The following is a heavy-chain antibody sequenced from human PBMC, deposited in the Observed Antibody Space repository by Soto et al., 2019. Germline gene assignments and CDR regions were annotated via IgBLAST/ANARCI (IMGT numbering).Heavy chain of an antibody. CDR3: ASLGIAAAGTFGPFGWFDP. D-gene: IGHD6-13*01. J-gene: IGHJ5*02. CDR2: IIPILGIA. CDR1: GGTFSSYT. Sequence: SVKVSCKASGGTFSSYTISWVRQAPGQGLEWMGRIIPILGIANYAQKFQGRVTITADKSTSTAYMELSSLRSEDTAVYYCASLGIAAAGTFGPFGWFDPWGQGTLVTVSS. V-gene: IGHV1-69*02.